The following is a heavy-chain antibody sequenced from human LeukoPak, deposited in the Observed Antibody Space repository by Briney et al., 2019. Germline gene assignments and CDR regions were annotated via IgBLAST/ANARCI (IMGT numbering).Heavy chain of an antibody. CDR2: INHSGST. CDR3: ARGGQGDGYSADEAFDL. V-gene: IGHV4-34*01. J-gene: IGHJ3*01. CDR1: GGSFSGYY. D-gene: IGHD5-18*01. Sequence: SETLSLTCAVYGGSFSGYYWSWIRQPPGKGLEWIGEINHSGSTNYNPSLKSRVTISVDTSKNQFSLKLSSVTAADTAVYYCARGGQGDGYSADEAFDLWGQGTMVTVS.